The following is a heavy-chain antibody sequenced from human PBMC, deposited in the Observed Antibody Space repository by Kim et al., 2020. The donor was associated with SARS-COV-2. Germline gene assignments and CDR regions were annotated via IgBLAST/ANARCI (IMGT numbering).Heavy chain of an antibody. D-gene: IGHD3-3*01. Sequence: ASVKVSCKASGYTFTSYGISWVRQAPGQGLEWMGWISAYNGNTNYAQKIQGRVTMTTDTSTSTAYMELRSLRSDDTAVYYCARDRASFWSGYYMGYYYYGMDVWGQGTTVTVSS. J-gene: IGHJ6*02. CDR2: ISAYNGNT. CDR1: GYTFTSYG. CDR3: ARDRASFWSGYYMGYYYYGMDV. V-gene: IGHV1-18*01.